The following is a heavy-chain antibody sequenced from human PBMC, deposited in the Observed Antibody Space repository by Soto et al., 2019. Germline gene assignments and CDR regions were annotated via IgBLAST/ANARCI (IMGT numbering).Heavy chain of an antibody. CDR3: ARPLGDAGSVIDV. V-gene: IGHV3-74*01. CDR1: GFIFSGYW. Sequence: EVQLVESGGGLVQPGGSLRLSCAASGFIFSGYWMHWVRQAPGKVLVWVSRINSDGSTTSYADSVKGRFTISRDNAKNTMDLQMNRLRAEDTVGYECARPLGDAGSVIDVWGQGALVSVSS. J-gene: IGHJ4*02. D-gene: IGHD3-10*01. CDR2: INSDGSTT.